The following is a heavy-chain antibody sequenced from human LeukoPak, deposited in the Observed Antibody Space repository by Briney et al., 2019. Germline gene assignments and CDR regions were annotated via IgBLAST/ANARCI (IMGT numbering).Heavy chain of an antibody. CDR1: GFTFSSYW. J-gene: IGHJ4*02. CDR3: ARVGGSKRGPFDY. D-gene: IGHD1-26*01. CDR2: IKQDGSEK. V-gene: IGHV3-7*01. Sequence: PGGSLRLSXAASGFTFSSYWMSWVRQAPGKGLEWVANIKQDGSEKYYVDSVKGRFTISRDNAKNSLYLQMNSLRAEDTAVYYCARVGGSKRGPFDYWGQGTLVTVSS.